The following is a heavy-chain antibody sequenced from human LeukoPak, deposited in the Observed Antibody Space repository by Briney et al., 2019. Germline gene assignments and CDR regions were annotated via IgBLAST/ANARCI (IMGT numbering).Heavy chain of an antibody. D-gene: IGHD6-19*01. CDR2: IYYSGST. Sequence: SETLSLTCTVSGGSISSSSYYWGWIRQPPGKGLEWIGSIYYSGSTYYNPSLKSRVTISVDTSKNQFSLKLSSVTAADTAVYYCARDTVTSGWYSDYWGQGTLVTVSS. V-gene: IGHV4-39*02. CDR3: ARDTVTSGWYSDY. J-gene: IGHJ4*02. CDR1: GGSISSSSYY.